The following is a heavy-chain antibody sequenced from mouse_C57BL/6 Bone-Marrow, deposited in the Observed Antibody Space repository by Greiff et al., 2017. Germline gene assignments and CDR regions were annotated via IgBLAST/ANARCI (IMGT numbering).Heavy chain of an antibody. J-gene: IGHJ2*01. CDR3: TRSLIYYGTNY. CDR1: GFNINDYY. D-gene: IGHD1-1*01. Sequence: VQLQQSGAELVKPGASVKLSCTASGFNINDYYIHWVKQRTEQGLEWIGRIDPEDGENKYDPKFQGKATITADTPSNTAYLQLSSLTSEDTAVYICTRSLIYYGTNYWGQGTTLTVSS. CDR2: IDPEDGEN. V-gene: IGHV14-2*01.